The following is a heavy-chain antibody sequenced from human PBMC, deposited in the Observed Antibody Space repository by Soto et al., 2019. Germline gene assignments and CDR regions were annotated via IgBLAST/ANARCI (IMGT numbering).Heavy chain of an antibody. CDR2: IYYSGST. D-gene: IGHD3-10*01. CDR1: GGSISSSSYY. V-gene: IGHV4-39*01. Sequence: SETLSLTCTVSGGSISSSSYYWGWIRQPPGKGLEWIGSIYYSGSTYYNPSLKSRVTISVDTSKNQSSLKLSSVTAADTAVYYCARPLSGGDFGYWGQGTLVTVSS. J-gene: IGHJ4*02. CDR3: ARPLSGGDFGY.